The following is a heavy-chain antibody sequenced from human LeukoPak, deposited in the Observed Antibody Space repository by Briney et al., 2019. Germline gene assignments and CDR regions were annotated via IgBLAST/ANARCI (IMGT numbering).Heavy chain of an antibody. CDR3: AKDAYDSSGYRFDY. Sequence: PGGSLRLSCVASGFSFSTSWMTWVRQAPGKGLEWVSAISGSGGSTYYADSVKGRFTISGDNSKNTLYLQMNSLRAEDTAVYYCAKDAYDSSGYRFDYWGQGTLVTASS. D-gene: IGHD3-22*01. V-gene: IGHV3-23*01. J-gene: IGHJ4*02. CDR2: ISGSGGST. CDR1: GFSFSTSW.